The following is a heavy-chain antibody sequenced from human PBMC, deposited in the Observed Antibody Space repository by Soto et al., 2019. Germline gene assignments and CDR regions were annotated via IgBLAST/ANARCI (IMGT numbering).Heavy chain of an antibody. Sequence: QVQMVESGGGVVQPGTSLRLSCAASGVAFSSYAMHWVRQAPGKGLEWVAIISNDGSNKNYADSVKGRFTISRDNSQKTLYLQRDGLRTEYTAVYDCVTERGSGGWDGFVSWGHGTLVTVSS. J-gene: IGHJ5*01. CDR1: GVAFSSYA. CDR2: ISNDGSNK. D-gene: IGHD6-19*01. CDR3: VTERGSGGWDGFVS. V-gene: IGHV3-30-3*01.